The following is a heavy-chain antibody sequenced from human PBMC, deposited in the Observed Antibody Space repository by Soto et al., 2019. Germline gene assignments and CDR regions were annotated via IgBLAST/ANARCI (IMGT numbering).Heavy chain of an antibody. V-gene: IGHV1-69*13. CDR2: IIPIFGTA. CDR1: GGTFSSYS. Sequence: SVKVCCKSSGGTFSSYSISWVRQAPGQGLEWMGGIIPIFGTANYAQKFQGRVTITADESTSTAYMELSSLRSEDTAVYYCATYPRGRGYYYGMDVWGQGTTVTVS. J-gene: IGHJ6*02. CDR3: ATYPRGRGYYYGMDV. D-gene: IGHD1-26*01.